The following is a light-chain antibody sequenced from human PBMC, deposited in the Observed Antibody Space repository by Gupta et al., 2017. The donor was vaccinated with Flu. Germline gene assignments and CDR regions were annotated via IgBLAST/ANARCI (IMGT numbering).Light chain of an antibody. Sequence: RVTISCSGSSSNIGSSNVNWYQQLPGTAPKLLIYTNNQRPSGVPDRFSGSKSGTSASLAISGLQSEDEADYYCAAWDDSLNGVVFGGGTKLTVL. J-gene: IGLJ2*01. CDR2: TNN. CDR1: SSNIGSSN. V-gene: IGLV1-44*01. CDR3: AAWDDSLNGVV.